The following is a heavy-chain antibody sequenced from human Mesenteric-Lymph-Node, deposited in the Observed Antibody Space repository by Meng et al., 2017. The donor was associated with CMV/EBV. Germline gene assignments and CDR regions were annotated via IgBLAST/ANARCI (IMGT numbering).Heavy chain of an antibody. D-gene: IGHD1-1*01. Sequence: ISGDSVSSNSAAWNWIRQSPSRGLEWLGRTYYRSKWHNDYAVSAKSRITINPDTSKNQFSLQLNSVTPEDTAVYYCARVGPNWDWFDPWGQGTLVTVSS. J-gene: IGHJ5*02. V-gene: IGHV6-1*01. CDR1: GDSVSSNSAA. CDR3: ARVGPNWDWFDP. CDR2: TYYRSKWHN.